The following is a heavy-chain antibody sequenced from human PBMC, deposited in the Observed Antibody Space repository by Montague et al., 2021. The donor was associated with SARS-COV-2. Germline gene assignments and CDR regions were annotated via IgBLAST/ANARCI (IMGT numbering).Heavy chain of an antibody. CDR3: ARVPNGRHDN. Sequence: SETLSLTCTVSGGSVSSDTHNLAWIRQPPGKGPEWIASIFYKGNTYYNPSLRSRFTISINTSKNQFFLRVASVTAADTAVYYCARVPNGRHDNWGPGALVTVSS. CDR2: IFYKGNT. J-gene: IGHJ4*02. D-gene: IGHD2-8*01. CDR1: GGSVSSDTHN. V-gene: IGHV4-39*01.